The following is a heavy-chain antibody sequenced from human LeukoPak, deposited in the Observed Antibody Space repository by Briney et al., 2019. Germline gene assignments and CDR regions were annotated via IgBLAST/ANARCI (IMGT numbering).Heavy chain of an antibody. CDR2: ISAYNGNT. J-gene: IGHJ5*02. D-gene: IGHD3-22*01. Sequence: GASVKVSCKASGYTFTGYYMHWVRKAPGQGVEWMGWISAYNGNTNYAQKLQGRVTMTTDTSTSTAYMELRSLRSDDTAVYYCARSMIPNWFDPWGQGTLVTVSS. CDR1: GYTFTGYY. V-gene: IGHV1-18*04. CDR3: ARSMIPNWFDP.